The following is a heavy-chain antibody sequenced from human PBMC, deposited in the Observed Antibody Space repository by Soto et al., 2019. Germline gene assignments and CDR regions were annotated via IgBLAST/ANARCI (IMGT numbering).Heavy chain of an antibody. J-gene: IGHJ4*02. CDR3: AKDRKSGSGWYWDY. D-gene: IGHD6-19*01. Sequence: VASVKVSCKASGGGNLRDYRTTWVRRAPGQGLEWMGGIIPKLGSANYAQKFQGRVTITADESTNSVYMELRSLRSDDTAVYYCAKDRKSGSGWYWDYWGQRTLVTVSS. CDR1: GGGNLRDYR. V-gene: IGHV1-69*13. CDR2: IIPKLGSA.